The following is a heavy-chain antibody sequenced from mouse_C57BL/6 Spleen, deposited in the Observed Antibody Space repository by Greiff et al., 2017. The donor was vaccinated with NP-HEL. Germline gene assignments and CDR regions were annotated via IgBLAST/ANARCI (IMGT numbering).Heavy chain of an antibody. CDR3: ARGVFITTVVAFDY. CDR2: IDPSDSYT. D-gene: IGHD1-1*01. J-gene: IGHJ2*01. Sequence: QVQLQQSGAELVKPGASVKLSCKASGYTFTSYWMQWVKQRPGQGLEWIGEIDPSDSYTNYNQKFKGKATLTVDTSSSTAYMQLSSLTSEDSAVYYCARGVFITTVVAFDYWGQGTTLTVSS. V-gene: IGHV1-50*01. CDR1: GYTFTSYW.